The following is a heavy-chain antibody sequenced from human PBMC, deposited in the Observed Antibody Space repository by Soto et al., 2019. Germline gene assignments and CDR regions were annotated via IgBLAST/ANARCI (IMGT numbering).Heavy chain of an antibody. J-gene: IGHJ6*02. CDR3: IWQQHFYYGKAV. Sequence: EMQLVESGRGLVTPGGSLRLTCTGTGFSFSPAWMNWVRQAPGKGLEWVGRMKSYRGGGTTDYAATVQGRFTISRDDSKNTLYLQMNSLKFEDIALYFCIWQQHFYYGKAVLGQGTTVTVSS. CDR1: GFSFSPAW. CDR2: MKSYRGGGTT. D-gene: IGHD6-13*01. V-gene: IGHV3-15*07.